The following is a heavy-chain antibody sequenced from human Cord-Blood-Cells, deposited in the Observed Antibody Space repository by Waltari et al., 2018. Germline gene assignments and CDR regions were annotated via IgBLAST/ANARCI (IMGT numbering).Heavy chain of an antibody. D-gene: IGHD3-10*01. J-gene: IGHJ4*02. CDR1: GFTVSSNY. Sequence: EVQLLESGGGLIQPGGSLRLSCAASGFTVSSNYMSWVRQAPGKGLEWVSVIYSGGSTYYAASVKGRFTISRDNSKNTLYLKMNSLRAEDTAVYYCARVKTMVRGVKGLDYWGQGTLVTVSS. CDR2: IYSGGST. CDR3: ARVKTMVRGVKGLDY. V-gene: IGHV3-53*01.